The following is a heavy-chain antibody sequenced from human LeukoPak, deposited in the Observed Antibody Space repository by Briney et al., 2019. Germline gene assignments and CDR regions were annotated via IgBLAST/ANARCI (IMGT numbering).Heavy chain of an antibody. CDR1: GYTFTGYY. CDR2: INPNSGGT. D-gene: IGHD1-26*01. Sequence: GASVTVSCKASGYTFTGYYMHWVRQAPGQGLEWMGWINPNSGGTNYAQKFQGRVTMTRDTSISTAYMELSRLRSDDTAVYYCARVVGGSYYYFDYWGQGTLVTVSS. V-gene: IGHV1-2*02. CDR3: ARVVGGSYYYFDY. J-gene: IGHJ4*02.